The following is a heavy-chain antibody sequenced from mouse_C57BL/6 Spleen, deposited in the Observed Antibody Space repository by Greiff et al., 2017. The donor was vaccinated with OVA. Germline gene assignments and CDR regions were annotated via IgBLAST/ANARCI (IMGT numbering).Heavy chain of an antibody. J-gene: IGHJ2*01. CDR2: ISDGGSYT. D-gene: IGHD2-3*01. Sequence: EVHLVESGGGLVKPGGSLKLSCAASGFTFSSYAMSWVRQTPEKRLEWVATISDGGSYTYYPDNVKGRFTISRDNAKNNLYLQMSHLKSEDTAMYYCARDNDYFDYWGQGTTLTVSS. CDR3: ARDNDYFDY. V-gene: IGHV5-4*01. CDR1: GFTFSSYA.